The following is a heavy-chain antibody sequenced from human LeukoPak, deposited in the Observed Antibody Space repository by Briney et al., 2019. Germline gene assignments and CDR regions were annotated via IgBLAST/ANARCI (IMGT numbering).Heavy chain of an antibody. CDR2: ISISGFST. CDR3: ARCMVLRQGWCNWFDP. V-gene: IGHV3-23*01. Sequence: PGGSLTLFCAASGFPLTFYAMIWVRRAPGQGLEWVSSISISGFSTYYADSVKARFTIPRENSENTLHLQMNSLRVEDTAIYFCARCMVLRQGWCNWFDPWGQGTLVTVSS. D-gene: IGHD2-8*01. J-gene: IGHJ5*02. CDR1: GFPLTFYA.